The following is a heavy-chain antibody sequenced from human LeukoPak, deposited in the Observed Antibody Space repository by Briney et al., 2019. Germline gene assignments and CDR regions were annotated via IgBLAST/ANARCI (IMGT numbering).Heavy chain of an antibody. CDR2: ISAYNGNT. V-gene: IGHV1-18*01. CDR3: AGAPWELRTYTGFFVY. CDR1: GYTFTSYG. Sequence: ASVKVSCKSSGYTFTSYGISWVRQAPGQGLEWMGWISAYNGNTNYAQKLQGRVTMTTDTSTSTAYMELRSLRSDDTAVYYCAGAPWELRTYTGFFVYWGQGTLVTVSS. J-gene: IGHJ4*02. D-gene: IGHD1-26*01.